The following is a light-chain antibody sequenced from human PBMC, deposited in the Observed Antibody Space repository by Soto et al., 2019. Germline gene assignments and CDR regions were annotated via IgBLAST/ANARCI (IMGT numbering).Light chain of an antibody. CDR2: EGS. J-gene: IGLJ2*01. Sequence: QSALTQPASVSGSPGQSITLSCTGTSSDVGSYNLVSWYQQHPGKAPKLIIYEGSKRPSGVSNRFSASKSGNTASLTISGLQAEDEADYYCCSYAGSSTLVFGGGTKVTV. CDR1: SSDVGSYNL. CDR3: CSYAGSSTLV. V-gene: IGLV2-23*01.